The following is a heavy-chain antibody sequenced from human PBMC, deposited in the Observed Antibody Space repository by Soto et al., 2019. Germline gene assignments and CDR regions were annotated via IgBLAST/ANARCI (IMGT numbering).Heavy chain of an antibody. Sequence: GGSLRLSCAASGFTFSSYDMHWVRQATGKGLEWVSAIGTAGDTYYPGSVKGRFTISRENAKNSLYLQMNSLRAGDTAVYSCARGGGDGYNYWFDPWGQGTLVTVSS. CDR1: GFTFSSYD. D-gene: IGHD5-12*01. J-gene: IGHJ5*02. V-gene: IGHV3-13*01. CDR2: IGTAGDT. CDR3: ARGGGDGYNYWFDP.